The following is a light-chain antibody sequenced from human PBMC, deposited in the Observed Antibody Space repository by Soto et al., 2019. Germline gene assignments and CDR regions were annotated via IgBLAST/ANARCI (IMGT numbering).Light chain of an antibody. CDR1: SSDVGGYNY. CDR2: EVI. Sequence: QYALTQPASVSGSPGQSITISCTGTSSDVGGYNYVSWYQQHPGKAPKLMIYEVINRPSGVSNRFSGSKSGNTASLTISGLQAEDEADYYCSSYTSSSTVVFGGGTKLTVL. CDR3: SSYTSSSTVV. V-gene: IGLV2-14*01. J-gene: IGLJ2*01.